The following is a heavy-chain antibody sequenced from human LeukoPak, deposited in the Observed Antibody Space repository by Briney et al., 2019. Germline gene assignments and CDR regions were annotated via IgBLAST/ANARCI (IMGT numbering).Heavy chain of an antibody. Sequence: ASVKVSCKASGGTFSSYAISWVRQAPGQGLEWMGGIIPIFGTANYAQKFQGRVTITADESTSTAYMELSSLRSEDTAVYYCARGGMATITPYCFDYWGQGTLVTVSS. V-gene: IGHV1-69*13. CDR1: GGTFSSYA. D-gene: IGHD5-24*01. CDR3: ARGGMATITPYCFDY. CDR2: IIPIFGTA. J-gene: IGHJ4*02.